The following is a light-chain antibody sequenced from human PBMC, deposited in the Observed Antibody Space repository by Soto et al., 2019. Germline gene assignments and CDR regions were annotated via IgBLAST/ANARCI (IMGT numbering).Light chain of an antibody. CDR3: SSYAGGNNWV. J-gene: IGLJ3*02. V-gene: IGLV2-8*01. CDR1: SSDISGHNY. CDR2: EVT. Sequence: QSALTQPPAASGSPGQSVTISCTGASSDISGHNYVSWYQQHPGKAPKLMIYEVTKRPSWVPDRFSASKSGNTASLTVSGLHAEDEADYYCSSYAGGNNWVFGGGTKLAVL.